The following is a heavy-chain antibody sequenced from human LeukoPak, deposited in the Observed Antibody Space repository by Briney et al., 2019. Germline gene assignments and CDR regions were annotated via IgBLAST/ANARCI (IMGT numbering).Heavy chain of an antibody. V-gene: IGHV4-61*01. J-gene: IGHJ4*02. Sequence: SETLSLTCTVSGGSLRGDNYSWTWIRQPPGRGLEWIGNIHHSGSTNYNPTLKSRVTISVDTSKNQFSLRLSSVTAADTAMYYCALNGDSWGQGNLVTVSS. CDR2: IHHSGST. D-gene: IGHD2-8*01. CDR1: GGSLRGDNYS. CDR3: ALNGDS.